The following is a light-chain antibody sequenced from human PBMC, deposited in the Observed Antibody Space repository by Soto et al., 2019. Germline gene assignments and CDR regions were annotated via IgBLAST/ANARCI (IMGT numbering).Light chain of an antibody. CDR1: QTISNTY. Sequence: EIVLTQSPGTLSLSPGEGATLSCRASQTISNTYLAWYQQKPGQAPRLLIYGASSRATGIPDRFSGSGSGIDFTLTISGLEPEDFAVYYCQSYGRTVFTFGPGTKVDIK. CDR2: GAS. V-gene: IGKV3-20*01. J-gene: IGKJ3*01. CDR3: QSYGRTVFT.